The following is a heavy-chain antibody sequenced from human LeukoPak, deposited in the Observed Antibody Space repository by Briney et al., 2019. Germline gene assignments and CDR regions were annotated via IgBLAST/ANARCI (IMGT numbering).Heavy chain of an antibody. V-gene: IGHV4-39*01. CDR2: IYYTGTT. J-gene: IGHJ3*02. Sequence: SETLSLTCTVSGGSIISSGDYWWRWIRQPPGKGLEWIGSIYYTGTTYNDPSLKSRVTISVDTSKSHFSLRLTSVTAADTAVYYCARQRASGTWAFDIWGQGTMVTVSS. CDR1: GGSIISSGDY. CDR3: ARQRASGTWAFDI. D-gene: IGHD3-10*01.